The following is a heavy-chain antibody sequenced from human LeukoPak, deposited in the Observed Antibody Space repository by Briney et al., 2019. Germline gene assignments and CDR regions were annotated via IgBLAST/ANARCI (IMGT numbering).Heavy chain of an antibody. Sequence: SETLSLTCSVSGGSISSYYWSWIRQPPGKGLEWIGYIYYTGSINYSPSLKSRVTISVDTSKNQFSLKLSSVTAADAAVYYCARGARWNDYWGQGTLVTVSS. V-gene: IGHV4-59*01. J-gene: IGHJ4*02. D-gene: IGHD4-23*01. CDR2: IYYTGSI. CDR1: GGSISSYY. CDR3: ARGARWNDY.